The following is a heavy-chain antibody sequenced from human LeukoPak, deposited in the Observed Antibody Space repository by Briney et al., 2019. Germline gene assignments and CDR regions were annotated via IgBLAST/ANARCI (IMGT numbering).Heavy chain of an antibody. CDR1: GFTFSSYS. CDR2: ISSSSSNI. V-gene: IGHV3-21*01. D-gene: IGHD4-11*01. J-gene: IGHJ4*02. CDR3: ARVSADYLVDY. Sequence: NPGGSLRLSCAASGFTFSSYSMNWVRQAPGKGLEWVSSISSSSSNIYYADSVKGRFTISRDNAKNSLYLQMNSLRAEDTAVYYCARVSADYLVDYWGQGTLVTVSS.